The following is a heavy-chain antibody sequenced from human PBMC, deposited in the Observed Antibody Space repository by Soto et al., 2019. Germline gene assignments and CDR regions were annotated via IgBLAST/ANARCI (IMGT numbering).Heavy chain of an antibody. CDR2: ISYDGSNK. CDR1: GFTFSSYG. D-gene: IGHD4-17*01. V-gene: IGHV3-30*18. J-gene: IGHJ6*02. CDR3: AKDLNTGPYGMDV. Sequence: GALRLSCAASGFTFSSYGMHWVRQAPGKGLEWVAVISYDGSNKYYADSVKGRFTISRDNSKNTLYLQMNSLRAEDTAVYYCAKDLNTGPYGMDVWGQGTTVTVSS.